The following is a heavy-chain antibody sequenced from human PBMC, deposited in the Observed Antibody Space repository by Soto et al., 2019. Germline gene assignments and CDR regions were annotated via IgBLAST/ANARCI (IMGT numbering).Heavy chain of an antibody. J-gene: IGHJ3*01. CDR1: GFTLSMSA. CDR2: ISDSGDRT. CDR3: AKDRGIIVKAGDAFDV. Sequence: GGSLRLSCASSGFTLSMSAVNWVRQAPGKGLEWVSYISDSGDRTYYADSVKGRFTISRDRSKNTVSLQMDSLRAEDTAVYYCAKDRGIIVKAGDAFDVWGQGAKVTVSS. V-gene: IGHV3-23*01. D-gene: IGHD3-16*02.